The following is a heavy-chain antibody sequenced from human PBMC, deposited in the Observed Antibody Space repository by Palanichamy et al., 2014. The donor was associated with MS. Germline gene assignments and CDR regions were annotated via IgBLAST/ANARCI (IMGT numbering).Heavy chain of an antibody. CDR3: ARGAFGDFGDDAFDV. D-gene: IGHD3-10*01. V-gene: IGHV4-34*01. J-gene: IGHJ3*01. Sequence: SNPSLESRVTVSVDTSKNQFSLRIISLTAADTAVYYCARGAFGDFGDDAFDVWDQGTRVTVSS.